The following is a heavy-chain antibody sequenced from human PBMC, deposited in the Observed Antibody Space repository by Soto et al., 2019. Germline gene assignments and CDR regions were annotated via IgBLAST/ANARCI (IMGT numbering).Heavy chain of an antibody. J-gene: IGHJ4*02. CDR1: GGSVSSGSYY. D-gene: IGHD3-3*01. V-gene: IGHV4-61*01. CDR3: ARSPDYDFWSGYYTPTYYFDY. Sequence: QVQLQESGPGLVKPSETLSLTCTVSGGSVSSGSYYWSWIRQPPGKGLEWIGYLYYSGSTNYNPSLKSRVTISVDTSKNRFSLKLSSVTAADTAVYYCARSPDYDFWSGYYTPTYYFDYWGQGTLVSVSS. CDR2: LYYSGST.